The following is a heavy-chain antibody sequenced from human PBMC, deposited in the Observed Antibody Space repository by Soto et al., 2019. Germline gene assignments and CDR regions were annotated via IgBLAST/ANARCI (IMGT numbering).Heavy chain of an antibody. Sequence: GESLKLSCKGSGYSFTSYRIGWVRQMPGKGLEWMGIIYPGDSDTKYSPSVQGQVTISADRSISTAYLQWTSLKASDTAMYYCARSKRGAYSSGWYSLSGYYNYGIDVWGQGTKVTVSS. CDR1: GYSFTSYR. CDR3: ARSKRGAYSSGWYSLSGYYNYGIDV. D-gene: IGHD6-19*01. V-gene: IGHV5-51*01. J-gene: IGHJ6*02. CDR2: IYPGDSDT.